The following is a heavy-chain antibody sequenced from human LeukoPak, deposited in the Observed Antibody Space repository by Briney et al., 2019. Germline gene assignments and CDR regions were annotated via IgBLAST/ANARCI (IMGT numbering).Heavy chain of an antibody. J-gene: IGHJ4*02. V-gene: IGHV3-7*04. CDR2: IKQDGSET. CDR3: ARGVGYSDSSGYF. D-gene: IGHD3-22*01. Sequence: GGSLRLSCAASGFTFSNYWMSWVRQAPGKGLEWVANIKQDGSETYYVDSVKGRFTMSRDNAKNSLYLQMNSLRVEDTAVYYCARGVGYSDSSGYFWGQGTLVSVSS. CDR1: GFTFSNYW.